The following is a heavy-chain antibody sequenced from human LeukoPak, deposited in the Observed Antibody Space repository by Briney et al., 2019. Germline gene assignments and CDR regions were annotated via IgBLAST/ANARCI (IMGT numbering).Heavy chain of an antibody. D-gene: IGHD5-12*01. J-gene: IGHJ6*02. CDR2: IIPILGIA. Sequence: SVKVSCKASGGTFSSYAISWVRQAPGQGLEWMGRIIPILGIANYAQKFQGRVTITADKSTSTAYMELSSLRSEDTAVYYCARVGGYDFYYYYGMDVWGQGTTVTVSS. V-gene: IGHV1-69*04. CDR3: ARVGGYDFYYYYGMDV. CDR1: GGTFSSYA.